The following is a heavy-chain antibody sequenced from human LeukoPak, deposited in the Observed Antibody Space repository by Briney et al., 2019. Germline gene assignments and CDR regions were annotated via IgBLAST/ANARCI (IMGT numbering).Heavy chain of an antibody. D-gene: IGHD3-16*02. CDR2: INHSGST. CDR1: GGSFSGYY. CDR3: ARGGVSYDYVWGSYRYLSWFDP. J-gene: IGHJ5*02. V-gene: IGHV4-34*01. Sequence: SETLSLTCAVYGGSFSGYYWSWIRQPPGKGLEWIGEINHSGSTNYNPSLKSRFTISVDTSKNQFSLKLSSVTAADTAVYYCARGGVSYDYVWGSYRYLSWFDPWGQGTLVTVSS.